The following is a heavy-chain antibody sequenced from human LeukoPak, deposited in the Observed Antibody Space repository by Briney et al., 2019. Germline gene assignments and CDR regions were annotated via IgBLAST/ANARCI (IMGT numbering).Heavy chain of an antibody. CDR3: ARGMYDLQLGAWFDH. D-gene: IGHD3-3*01. CDR2: IYSSGTS. CDR1: GGSISSDY. Sequence: SETLSLTCTVSGGSISSDYWSWIRQPPGKGLEYIGFIYSSGTSNYNPSLKSRVTMSVDTSKIQLSLKLRSVTAADTAVYYCARGMYDLQLGAWFDHWGRGTLVTVSS. V-gene: IGHV4-59*01. J-gene: IGHJ5*02.